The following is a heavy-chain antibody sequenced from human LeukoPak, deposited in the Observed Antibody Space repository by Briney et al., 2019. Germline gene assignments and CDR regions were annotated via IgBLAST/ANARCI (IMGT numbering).Heavy chain of an antibody. J-gene: IGHJ4*02. V-gene: IGHV6-1*01. Sequence: SQTLSLTCAISGDSVSGNITAWNWIRQSPSRGLEWLGSTCYRSKWYNDYALSVKSRITINPDTSKNQFSLKLSSVTAADTAVYYCARGGGAGDYSFSGPKNYWGQGTLVTVSS. CDR3: ARGGGAGDYSFSGPKNY. CDR2: TCYRSKWYN. CDR1: GDSVSGNITA. D-gene: IGHD4-17*01.